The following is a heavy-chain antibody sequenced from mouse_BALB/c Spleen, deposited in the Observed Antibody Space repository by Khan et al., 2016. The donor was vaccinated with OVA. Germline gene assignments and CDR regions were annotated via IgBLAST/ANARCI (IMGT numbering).Heavy chain of an antibody. CDR3: ARSGYGSFGY. CDR1: GYTFTDYN. V-gene: IGHV1S29*02. CDR2: IFPNTGDT. D-gene: IGHD1-2*01. Sequence: VQLQQSGPELVKPGASVKISCKASGYTFTDYNMDWVRQSLGESLEWIGYIFPNTGDTGYNQKFKTKATLTVDSSSSTAYMELRSLTSEDSAVYFGARSGYGSFGYWGQGTLVTVSA. J-gene: IGHJ3*01.